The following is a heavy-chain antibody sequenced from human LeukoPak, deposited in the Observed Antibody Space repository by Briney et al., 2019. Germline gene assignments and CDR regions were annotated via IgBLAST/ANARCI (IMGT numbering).Heavy chain of an antibody. V-gene: IGHV3-21*01. Sequence: GGSLRLSCAASGFTFSDYSINWVRQAPGKGLEWVSSISTVSTYTNYADSVKGRFSISRDNAKSLLYLQMSNLRDEDTGVYYCARDASGYFHYYYMDVWGKGTTVTASS. J-gene: IGHJ6*03. CDR1: GFTFSDYS. D-gene: IGHD3-3*01. CDR2: ISTVSTYT. CDR3: ARDASGYFHYYYMDV.